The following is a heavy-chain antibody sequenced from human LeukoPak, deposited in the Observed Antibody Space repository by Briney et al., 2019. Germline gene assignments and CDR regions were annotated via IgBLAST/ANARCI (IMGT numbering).Heavy chain of an antibody. J-gene: IGHJ4*02. Sequence: ASVKVSCKASGGTFSSYAISWVRQAPGQGLEWMGGIIPIFGTANYAQKFQGRVTITADESTSTAYMELSSLRSEDTAVYYYATEGDDILTGYRSEDWGQGTLVTVSS. V-gene: IGHV1-69*01. CDR2: IIPIFGTA. D-gene: IGHD3-9*01. CDR3: ATEGDDILTGYRSED. CDR1: GGTFSSYA.